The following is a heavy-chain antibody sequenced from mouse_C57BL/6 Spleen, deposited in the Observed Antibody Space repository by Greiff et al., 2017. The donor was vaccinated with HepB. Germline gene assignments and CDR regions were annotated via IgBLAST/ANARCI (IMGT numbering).Heavy chain of an antibody. CDR3: ARGDYGSSYWYFDV. CDR2: IWTGGGT. D-gene: IGHD1-1*01. CDR1: GFSLTSYA. J-gene: IGHJ1*03. Sequence: VKLQESGPGLVAPSQSLSITCTVSGFSLTSYAISWVRQPPGKGLEWLGVIWTGGGTNYNSALKSRLSISKDNSKSQVFLKMNSLQTDDTARYYCARGDYGSSYWYFDVWGTGTTVTGSS. V-gene: IGHV2-9-1*01.